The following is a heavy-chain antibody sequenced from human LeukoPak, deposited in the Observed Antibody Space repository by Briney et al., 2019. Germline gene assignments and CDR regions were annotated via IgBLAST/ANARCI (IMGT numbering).Heavy chain of an antibody. CDR2: ISYDGNNK. D-gene: IGHD5-18*01. Sequence: GGSLRLSCAASGFTFSSYGMHWVRQAPGKGLEWVAVISYDGNNKYYADSVKGRFTISRDNSKNTLYLQMNSLRAEDTAVYYCAKDPGFKSYGYFFGYWGQGTLVTVSS. CDR1: GFTFSSYG. CDR3: AKDPGFKSYGYFFGY. V-gene: IGHV3-30*18. J-gene: IGHJ4*02.